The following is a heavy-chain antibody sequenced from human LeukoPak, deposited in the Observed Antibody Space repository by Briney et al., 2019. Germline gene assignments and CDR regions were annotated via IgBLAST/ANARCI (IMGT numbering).Heavy chain of an antibody. CDR3: AKDCSGGSCYFD. Sequence: GGSLRLSCAASGFTFSSYAMSWDRQAPGKGLEWVSAISGSGGSTYYADSVKGRFTISRDNSKNTLYLQMNSLRAEDTAVYYCAKDCSGGSCYFDWGQGTLVTVSS. V-gene: IGHV3-23*01. J-gene: IGHJ4*02. CDR1: GFTFSSYA. D-gene: IGHD2-15*01. CDR2: ISGSGGST.